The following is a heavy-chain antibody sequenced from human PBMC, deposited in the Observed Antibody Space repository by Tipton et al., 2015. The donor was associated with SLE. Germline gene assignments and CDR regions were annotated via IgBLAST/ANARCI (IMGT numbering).Heavy chain of an antibody. D-gene: IGHD2-15*01. CDR3: VKAVSGYAPADDGFDV. J-gene: IGHJ3*01. CDR1: GFTFTPYA. Sequence: SLRLSCAASGFTFTPYAMSGVRQAPGKGVGWVSSINPSGGRKYYADSVKGRFTIPRDNSKNILYLQMNSLRAEDTALYYCVKAVSGYAPADDGFDVWGQGTLVTVSS. V-gene: IGHV3-23*01. CDR2: INPSGGRK.